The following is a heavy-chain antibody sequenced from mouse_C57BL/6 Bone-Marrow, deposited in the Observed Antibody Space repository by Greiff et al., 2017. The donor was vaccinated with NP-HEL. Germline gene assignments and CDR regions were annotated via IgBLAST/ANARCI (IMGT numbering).Heavy chain of an antibody. CDR3: ARIKGGRGDY. D-gene: IGHD1-1*02. Sequence: QVQLQQSGPELVKPGASVKISCKASGYAFSSSWMNWVKQRPGKGLEWIGRIYPGDGDTNYNGKFKGKATLTADKSSSTAYMQLSSLTSEDSAVYFCARIKGGRGDYWGQGTTLTVSS. J-gene: IGHJ2*01. CDR1: GYAFSSSW. CDR2: IYPGDGDT. V-gene: IGHV1-82*01.